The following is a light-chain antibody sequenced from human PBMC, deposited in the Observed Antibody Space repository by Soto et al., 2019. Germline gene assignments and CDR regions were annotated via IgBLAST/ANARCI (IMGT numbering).Light chain of an antibody. V-gene: IGKV3-15*01. CDR2: GAS. J-gene: IGKJ1*01. CDR3: QQNNNWPRT. Sequence: ETVMTQSPATLSVSPGERATLSCRASQSVNSDLAWYQKKPGQAPRLLIYGASTRATGIPARFSGGGSGTEFTLTISSLQSEDFAVYYCQQNNNWPRTFGQGTKWISN. CDR1: QSVNSD.